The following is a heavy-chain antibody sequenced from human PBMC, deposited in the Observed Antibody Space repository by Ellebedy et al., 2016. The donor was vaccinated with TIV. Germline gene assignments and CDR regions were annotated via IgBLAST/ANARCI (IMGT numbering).Heavy chain of an antibody. J-gene: IGHJ5*02. V-gene: IGHV1-3*01. CDR1: GYTFTSYA. CDR2: INAGNGNT. Sequence: AASVKVFCKASGYTFTSYAMHWVRQAPGQRLEWMGWINAGNGNTKYSQKFKGRVTITRDTSASTAYMELSSLRSEDTAVYYCARERRYCTNGVCYSNWFDPWGQGTLVTVS. CDR3: ARERRYCTNGVCYSNWFDP. D-gene: IGHD2-8*01.